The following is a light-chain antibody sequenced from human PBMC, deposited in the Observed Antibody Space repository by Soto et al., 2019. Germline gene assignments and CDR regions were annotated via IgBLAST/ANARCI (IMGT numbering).Light chain of an antibody. V-gene: IGKV3-20*01. CDR3: HQLRRSRLAFT. Sequence: ESMLTQSPGPLSLSPGERATISCRASQSVSTRYLAWYQQKRDQATMLLIYGASIRAAGLPDRFSGSGSGTDFSLTISILEPEDFAVYYCHQLRRSRLAFTFGQGNKLEI. CDR1: QSVSTRY. J-gene: IGKJ2*01. CDR2: GAS.